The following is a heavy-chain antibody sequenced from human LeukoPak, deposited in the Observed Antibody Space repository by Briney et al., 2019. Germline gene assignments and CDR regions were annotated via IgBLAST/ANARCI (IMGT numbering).Heavy chain of an antibody. J-gene: IGHJ4*02. D-gene: IGHD6-19*01. V-gene: IGHV3-30*18. CDR3: AKAGDGSGWYYFDY. CDR2: ISYDGSKK. CDR1: GFTFSSYG. Sequence: AGGSLRLSCAASGFTFSSYGMHWVRQAPGKGLEWVALISYDGSKKYFADSVQGRFTISRDNSQNTLHLQMNSLRADDTAVYYCAKAGDGSGWYYFDYWGQGALVTVSS.